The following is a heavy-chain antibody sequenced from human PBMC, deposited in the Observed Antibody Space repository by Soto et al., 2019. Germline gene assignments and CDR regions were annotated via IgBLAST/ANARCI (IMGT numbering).Heavy chain of an antibody. J-gene: IGHJ6*01. CDR3: ARRGASSYFSYHYYGMAV. V-gene: IGHV4-34*01. CDR2: INHSGST. CDR1: GGSFSVYY. Sequence: PSETLSFTCAFSGGSFSVYYWGWIRQPPGKGLELIGEINHSGSTNYNPSLKSRATISVDTSKNQFSLKLSSVTAADTAVYYCARRGASSYFSYHYYGMAVWGQGATVTVSS. D-gene: IGHD6-6*01.